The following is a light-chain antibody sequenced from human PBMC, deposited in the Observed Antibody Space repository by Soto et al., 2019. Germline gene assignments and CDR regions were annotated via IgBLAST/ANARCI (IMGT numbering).Light chain of an antibody. CDR1: QSVLYSSNNKSY. Sequence: DIVMTQFPDSLTVPLGERATINCKSSQSVLYSSNNKSYLAWYQHKPGQPPKVLIYWASTRESGVPDRFSGSGPGTDFTLTISSLQADDVAVYYCQQYYTTPYTFGQGTNLEIK. CDR3: QQYYTTPYT. J-gene: IGKJ2*01. CDR2: WAS. V-gene: IGKV4-1*01.